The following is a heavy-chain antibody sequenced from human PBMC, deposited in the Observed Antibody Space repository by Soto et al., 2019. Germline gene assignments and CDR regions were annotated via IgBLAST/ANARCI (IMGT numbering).Heavy chain of an antibody. D-gene: IGHD1-26*01. CDR1: GGSVSSVGCH. V-gene: IGHV4-30-4*01. J-gene: IGHJ4*02. CDR2: IYNGGST. CDR3: VRALAVWDTLRSFDY. Sequence: LALRCTVSGGSVSSVGCHWGWLRRPPGKGLEWIGYIYNGGSTYYRPSLESRMHMSLDATRNHYSLRLTSVTAADTAVYFCVRALAVWDTLRSFDYRGQGHLGTPSS.